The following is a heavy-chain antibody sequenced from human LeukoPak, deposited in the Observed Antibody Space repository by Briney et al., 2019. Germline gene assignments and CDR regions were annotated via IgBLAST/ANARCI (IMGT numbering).Heavy chain of an antibody. D-gene: IGHD3-3*01. CDR2: ISGSGGGT. J-gene: IGHJ3*02. V-gene: IGHV3-23*01. CDR3: AKDLVDHYDFWSGHDAFDI. Sequence: GGSLRLSCAASGFTFSSDAMSWVRQAPGKGLGWVSAISGSGGGTYYADSVKGRFTISRDNSKNTLYLQMNSLRAEDTAVNYCAKDLVDHYDFWSGHDAFDICGQGTMVTVPS. CDR1: GFTFSSDA.